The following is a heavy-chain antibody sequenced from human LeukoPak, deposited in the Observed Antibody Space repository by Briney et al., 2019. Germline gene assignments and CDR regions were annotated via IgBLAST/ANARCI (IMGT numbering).Heavy chain of an antibody. J-gene: IGHJ4*02. V-gene: IGHV1-2*02. D-gene: IGHD2-15*01. Sequence: ASVKVSCKASGYTFTGFYMHWVRQAPGQGLEWMGGINPNSVGTNYAQKFQGRVTMTRDTSISTAYMELSRLRSDDTAVYYCARIQGAYCSGGSCYPGYYFDYWGQGTLVTVSS. CDR1: GYTFTGFY. CDR2: INPNSVGT. CDR3: ARIQGAYCSGGSCYPGYYFDY.